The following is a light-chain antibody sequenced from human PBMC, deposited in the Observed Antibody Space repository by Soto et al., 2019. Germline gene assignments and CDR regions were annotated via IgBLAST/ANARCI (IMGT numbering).Light chain of an antibody. CDR3: QQYGRT. V-gene: IGKV3-20*01. J-gene: IGKJ1*01. CDR2: GAS. Sequence: SVLTQSPGTLPXSXGXXXXLXCRASQSVGSTYLAWYQQKPGQAPRLVIDGASSRATGVPDRFSGSGSGTDFTLTISRVEPEDSAVYYCQQYGRTFGQGTKVDIK. CDR1: QSVGSTY.